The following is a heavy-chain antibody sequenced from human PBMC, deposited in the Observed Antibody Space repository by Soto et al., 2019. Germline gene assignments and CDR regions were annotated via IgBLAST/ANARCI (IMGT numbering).Heavy chain of an antibody. J-gene: IGHJ4*02. Sequence: EMQLVESGGGLVQPGESLRLSCAASGLIFSNYKMHWVRQAPGKGLVWVSRINTDGSIIDYADSVKGRFTVSRDNAKNTLYLQMNSLRADDTAVYYCARDTDGLHYWGQGTLVTVSS. CDR2: INTDGSII. CDR3: ARDTDGLHY. CDR1: GLIFSNYK. V-gene: IGHV3-74*01.